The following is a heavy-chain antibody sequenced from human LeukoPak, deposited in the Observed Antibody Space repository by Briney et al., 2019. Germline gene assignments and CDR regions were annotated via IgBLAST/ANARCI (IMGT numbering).Heavy chain of an antibody. D-gene: IGHD2-8*01. CDR1: GGSISSSSYY. Sequence: SETLSLTCTVSGGSISSSSYYWGWIRQPPGKGLEWIGSIYYSGSPYYNPSLKSRVTISVDTSKNQFSLKLRSVIAADTAVYYCARVFCTNGVCYRGFSHVDYWGQGTLVTVSS. V-gene: IGHV4-39*07. CDR3: ARVFCTNGVCYRGFSHVDY. CDR2: IYYSGSP. J-gene: IGHJ4*02.